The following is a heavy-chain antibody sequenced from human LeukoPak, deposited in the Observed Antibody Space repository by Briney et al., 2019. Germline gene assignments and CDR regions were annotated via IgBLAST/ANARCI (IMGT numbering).Heavy chain of an antibody. D-gene: IGHD4-11*01. Sequence: PGGSLRLSCAASGFTFSSYWMHWVRQAPGKGLVWISRINTDESSTSYADSVKGRFTISRDNSKNTLYLQMNSLRAEDTAVYYCATHAHDYSISWFDHWGQGTLVTVSS. CDR3: ATHAHDYSISWFDH. V-gene: IGHV3-74*01. J-gene: IGHJ5*02. CDR2: INTDESST. CDR1: GFTFSSYW.